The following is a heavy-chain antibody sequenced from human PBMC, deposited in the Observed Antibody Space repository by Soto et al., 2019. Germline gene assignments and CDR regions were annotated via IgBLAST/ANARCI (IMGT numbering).Heavy chain of an antibody. CDR1: GGSISSYY. CDR3: ARTLGDILTGYPYYFDY. V-gene: IGHV4-59*01. J-gene: IGHJ4*02. Sequence: SETLSLTCTVSGGSISSYYWSWIRQPPGKGLEWIGYIYYSGSTNYNPSLKSRVTISVDTPKNQFSVKLSSVTAADTAVYYCARTLGDILTGYPYYFDYWGQGTLVTVSS. D-gene: IGHD3-9*01. CDR2: IYYSGST.